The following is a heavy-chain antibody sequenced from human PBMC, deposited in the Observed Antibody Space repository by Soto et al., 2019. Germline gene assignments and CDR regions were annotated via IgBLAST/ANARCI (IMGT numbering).Heavy chain of an antibody. Sequence: TSNLYGDSFHNFYWLWIRQPPGKGLEWVGHVHYSGSTNYSPSLNSRATISLDTSKSQLSLKLRSVTAADTAMYFCARGVDYYTTSYYLTLDS. CDR1: GDSFHNFY. D-gene: IGHD3-10*01. V-gene: IGHV4-59*01. J-gene: IGHJ5*01. CDR2: VHYSGST. CDR3: ARGVDYYTTSYYLTLDS.